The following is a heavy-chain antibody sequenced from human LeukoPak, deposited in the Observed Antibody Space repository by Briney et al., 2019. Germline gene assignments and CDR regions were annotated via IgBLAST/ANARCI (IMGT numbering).Heavy chain of an antibody. CDR1: GYTFTSYA. Sequence: ASVKVSCKASGYTFTSYAMHWVRQAPGQRLEWMGWINAGNGNTKYSQKFQGRVTITRDTSASTANMELSSLRSEDTAVYYCARSQNYYGSGARFDPWGQGTLVTVSS. CDR3: ARSQNYYGSGARFDP. V-gene: IGHV1-3*01. D-gene: IGHD3-10*01. J-gene: IGHJ5*02. CDR2: INAGNGNT.